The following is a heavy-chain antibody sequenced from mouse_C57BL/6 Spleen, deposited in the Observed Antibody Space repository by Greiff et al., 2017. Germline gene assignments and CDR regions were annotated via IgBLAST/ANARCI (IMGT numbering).Heavy chain of an antibody. CDR1: GYTFTDYE. V-gene: IGHV1-15*01. CDR3: TRPPVPAWYFDV. J-gene: IGHJ1*03. CDR2: IDPETGGT. Sequence: QLQQSGAELVRPGASVTLSCKASGYTFTDYEMHWVKQTPVHGLEWIGAIDPETGGTAYNQKFKGKAILTADKSSSTAYMELRSLTSEDSAVYYCTRPPVPAWYFDVWGTGTTVTVSS.